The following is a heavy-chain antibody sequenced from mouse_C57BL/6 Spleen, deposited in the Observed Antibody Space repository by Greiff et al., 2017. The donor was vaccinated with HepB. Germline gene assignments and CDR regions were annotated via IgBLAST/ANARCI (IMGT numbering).Heavy chain of an antibody. D-gene: IGHD1-1*01. CDR2: INPSNGGT. J-gene: IGHJ1*03. V-gene: IGHV1-53*01. Sequence: QVHVKQPGTELVKPGASVKLSCKASGYTFTSYWMHWVKQRPGQGLEWIGNINPSNGGTNYNEKFKSKATLTVDKSSSTAYMQLSSLTSEDSAVYYCARSGAIYYYGSSSWYFDVWGTGTTVTVSS. CDR1: GYTFTSYW. CDR3: ARSGAIYYYGSSSWYFDV.